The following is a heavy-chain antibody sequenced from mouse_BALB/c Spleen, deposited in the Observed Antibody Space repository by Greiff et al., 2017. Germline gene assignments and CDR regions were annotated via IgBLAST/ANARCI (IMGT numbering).Heavy chain of an antibody. CDR3: ARLDGYFSMDY. J-gene: IGHJ4*01. Sequence: DVKLVESGGGLVQPGGSLNLSCAASGFDFSRYWMSWARQAPGKGQEWIGEINPGSSTINYTPSLKDKFIISRDNAKNTLYLQMSKVRSEDTALYYCARLDGYFSMDYWGQGTSVTVSS. CDR2: INPGSSTI. D-gene: IGHD2-3*01. V-gene: IGHV4-2*02. CDR1: GFDFSRYW.